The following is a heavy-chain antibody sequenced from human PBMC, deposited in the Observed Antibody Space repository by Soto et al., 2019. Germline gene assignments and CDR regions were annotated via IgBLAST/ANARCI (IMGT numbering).Heavy chain of an antibody. V-gene: IGHV4-34*01. Sequence: PSETLSLTCAVYGGSFSGYYWSWSRQPPGKGLEWIGEINHSGSTNYNPSLKSRVTISVDTSKNQLSLKLSSVTAADTAVYYCAVVVAATRHLDYWGQGTLVTVSS. CDR1: GGSFSGYY. CDR3: AVVVAATRHLDY. CDR2: INHSGST. D-gene: IGHD2-15*01. J-gene: IGHJ4*02.